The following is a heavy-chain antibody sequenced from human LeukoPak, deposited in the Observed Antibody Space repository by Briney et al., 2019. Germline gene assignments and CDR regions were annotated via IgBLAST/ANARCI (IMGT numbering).Heavy chain of an antibody. CDR3: AKDESMDY. V-gene: IGHV3-30*18. Sequence: PGRSLRLSCAASGFTFSSYGMHWVRQAPGKGLEWVAVISYDGSNKYYADSVRGRFTISRDNSKSTLYLQMNSLRAEDTAVYYCAKDESMDYWGQGTLVTVSS. CDR2: ISYDGSNK. J-gene: IGHJ4*02. D-gene: IGHD6-6*01. CDR1: GFTFSSYG.